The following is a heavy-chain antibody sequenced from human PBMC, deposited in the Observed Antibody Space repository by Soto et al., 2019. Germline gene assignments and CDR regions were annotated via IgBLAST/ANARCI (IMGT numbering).Heavy chain of an antibody. CDR2: IYYSGST. V-gene: IGHV4-31*03. D-gene: IGHD3-3*01. J-gene: IGHJ3*02. Sequence: SETLSLTCTVSGGSISSGGYYWSWIRQHPGKGLEWIGYIYYSGSTYYNPSLKSRVTISVDTSKNQFSLKLSSVTAADTAVYYCARPVESHHDAFDIWGQGTMVTVSS. CDR3: ARPVESHHDAFDI. CDR1: GGSISSGGYY.